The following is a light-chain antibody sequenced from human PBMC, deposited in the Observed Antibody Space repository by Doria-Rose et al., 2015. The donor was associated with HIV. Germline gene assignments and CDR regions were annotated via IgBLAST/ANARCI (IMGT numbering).Light chain of an antibody. J-gene: IGKJ1*01. CDR2: DGS. V-gene: IGKV3-20*01. CDR1: QSFSSTY. CDR3: HQYGTSWT. Sequence: ETVLTQSPGTLSLSPGERATLSCRASQSFSSTYLAWYQQKPGQAPSLLIYDGSTRATSIPDRFSASGSGTDFTLTINRLEPEDFALYYCHQYGTSWTFGQGTKVEI.